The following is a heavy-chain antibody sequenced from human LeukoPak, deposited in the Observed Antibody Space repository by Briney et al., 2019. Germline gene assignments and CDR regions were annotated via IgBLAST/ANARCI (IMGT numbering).Heavy chain of an antibody. CDR2: IYPGDSDT. Sequence: GESLKISCKGSGYSFTSYWIGWVRQMPGKGLEWMGIIYPGDSDTRYSPSFQGQVTISADKSISTAYLQWSSLKASDTAMYYCALDHYDSSGYYLDAFDIWGQGTMVTVSS. CDR3: ALDHYDSSGYYLDAFDI. V-gene: IGHV5-51*01. D-gene: IGHD3-22*01. CDR1: GYSFTSYW. J-gene: IGHJ3*02.